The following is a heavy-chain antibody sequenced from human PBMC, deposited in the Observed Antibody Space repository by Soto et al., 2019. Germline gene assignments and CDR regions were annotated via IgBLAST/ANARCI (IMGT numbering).Heavy chain of an antibody. V-gene: IGHV1-18*01. CDR2: ISAHNGNT. CDR1: GYAFTTYG. CDR3: ARGRYGDY. D-gene: IGHD1-1*01. J-gene: IGHJ4*02. Sequence: QVHLVQSGAEVKKPGASVKVSGKGSGYAFTTYGITWVRQAPGQGLEWMGWISAHNGNTNYAQKLQGRVTVTRDTSTSPAYMELRSLRSDDTAVYYCARGRYGDYWGQGDLVTVSS.